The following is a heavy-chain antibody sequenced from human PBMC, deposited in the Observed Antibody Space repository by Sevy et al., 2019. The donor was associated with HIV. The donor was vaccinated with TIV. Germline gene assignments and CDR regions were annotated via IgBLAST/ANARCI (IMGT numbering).Heavy chain of an antibody. CDR1: GLTVSDSY. CDR2: IHSSGAT. Sequence: GGSLRLSCAASGLTVSDSYMAWVRQSPGKGLEWVSLIHSSGATYYADSVKGRFTLSRDRSENTLYLQMNTLGAEDTALYYCARVFRDYRQRRGAYFDYWGQGTLVTVSS. V-gene: IGHV3-53*01. CDR3: ARVFRDYRQRRGAYFDY. J-gene: IGHJ4*02. D-gene: IGHD4-17*01.